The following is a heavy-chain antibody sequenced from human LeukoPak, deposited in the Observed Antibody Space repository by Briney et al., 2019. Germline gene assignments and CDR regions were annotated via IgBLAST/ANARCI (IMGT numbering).Heavy chain of an antibody. D-gene: IGHD5-24*01. CDR1: EFTFSSYG. CDR2: IRYDGSNE. CDR3: ARALGWLPENY. J-gene: IGHJ4*02. V-gene: IGHV3-30*02. Sequence: GGSLRLSCAASEFTFSSYGMHWVRQAPGKGLEWVAFIRYDGSNEYYTDSVKGRFTISRDNAKNSLYLQMNSLRAEDTAVYYCARALGWLPENYWGQGTLVTVSS.